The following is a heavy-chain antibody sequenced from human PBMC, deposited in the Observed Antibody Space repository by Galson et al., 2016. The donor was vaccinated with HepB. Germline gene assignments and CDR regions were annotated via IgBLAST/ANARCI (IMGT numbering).Heavy chain of an antibody. Sequence: SLRLSCAASGFTFSSYAMSWVRQAPGKGLEWVSAISGSGGSTYYADSVKGRFTISRDNSKNTLYLQMNSLRAEDTAVYYCAKASSPGYYYGMDVWGQGTTATVSS. V-gene: IGHV3-23*01. CDR1: GFTFSSYA. J-gene: IGHJ6*02. D-gene: IGHD6-13*01. CDR3: AKASSPGYYYGMDV. CDR2: ISGSGGST.